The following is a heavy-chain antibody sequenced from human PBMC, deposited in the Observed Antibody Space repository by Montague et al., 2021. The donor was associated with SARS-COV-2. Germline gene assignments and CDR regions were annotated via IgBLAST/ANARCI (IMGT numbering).Heavy chain of an antibody. CDR2: MWYDGSKE. D-gene: IGHD6-13*01. CDR1: GFTFSSHG. V-gene: IGHV3-33*01. Sequence: SLRLSCAASGFTFSSHGMHWVRQAPGKGLEWMAVMWYDGSKENYADSVKGRFTISRDNSEHMLYLQLNSLRAEDTAVYYCARDTDSSTSGTLDFWGRGTLVTVSS. J-gene: IGHJ4*02. CDR3: ARDTDSSTSGTLDF.